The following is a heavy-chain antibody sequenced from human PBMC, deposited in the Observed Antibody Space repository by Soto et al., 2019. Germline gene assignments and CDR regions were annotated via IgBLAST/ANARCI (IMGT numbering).Heavy chain of an antibody. D-gene: IGHD3-22*01. V-gene: IGHV3-48*03. CDR1: GFTLSSYD. CDR3: ARVPNSSGFHDY. CDR2: IISGDIHI. J-gene: IGHJ4*02. Sequence: PGGSLRLSCASSGFTLSSYDLNWVRQAPGKGLEWVSYIISGDIHIYYADSVKGRFTISRDNAKNSLYLQMNSLRAEDTAVYYCARVPNSSGFHDYWGLGNLVTVSS.